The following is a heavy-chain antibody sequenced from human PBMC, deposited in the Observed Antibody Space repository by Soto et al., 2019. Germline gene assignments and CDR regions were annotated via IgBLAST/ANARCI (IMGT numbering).Heavy chain of an antibody. CDR1: GFSFSSYA. J-gene: IGHJ4*02. D-gene: IGHD4-17*01. CDR3: AKESMPEHYGDTLFDH. V-gene: IGHV3-23*01. CDR2: FSAGGRA. Sequence: PXXSLRLYFDASGFSFSSYALRWVRQAPGKGLEWVSTFSAGGRAYYADSVKGRFTIAKDFSKNTLHLQTNSLRAEATAVYYCAKESMPEHYGDTLFDHWGQGTRVTVSS.